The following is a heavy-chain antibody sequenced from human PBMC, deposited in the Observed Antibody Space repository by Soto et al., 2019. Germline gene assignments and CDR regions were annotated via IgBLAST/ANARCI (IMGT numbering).Heavy chain of an antibody. V-gene: IGHV1-69*01. Sequence: QVQLVQSGAEVKKPGSSVKVSCKASGGTFSSYAISWVRQAPGQGLEWMGGIIPIFGTANYAQKFQGRVKITADESTSTAYMELSSLRSEDTAVYYCASVVVVAATQYYYYYYGMDVWGQGTTVTVSS. J-gene: IGHJ6*02. D-gene: IGHD2-15*01. CDR3: ASVVVVAATQYYYYYYGMDV. CDR2: IIPIFGTA. CDR1: GGTFSSYA.